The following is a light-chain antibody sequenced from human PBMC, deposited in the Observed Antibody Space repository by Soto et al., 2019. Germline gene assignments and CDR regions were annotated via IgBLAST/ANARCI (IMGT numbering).Light chain of an antibody. V-gene: IGKV3-20*01. CDR2: GAS. Sequence: NVLMQSPGTLSLSPGERATLSCRASPSVSSHYLAWYQQKPGQAPRLLIYGASSRATGIPDRFSGSGSGTDFTLTISRLEPEDFAVYYCQQYGSSPLTFGGGTKVEIK. J-gene: IGKJ4*01. CDR3: QQYGSSPLT. CDR1: PSVSSHY.